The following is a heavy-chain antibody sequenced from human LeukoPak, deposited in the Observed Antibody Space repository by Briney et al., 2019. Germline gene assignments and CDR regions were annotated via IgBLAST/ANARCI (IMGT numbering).Heavy chain of an antibody. D-gene: IGHD2-2*01. J-gene: IGHJ4*02. CDR1: GFSFSNSL. Sequence: GGSLRLSCAASGFSFSNSLMYWVRQAPGKGLVWVSRINRDGSYTVYADSVKGRFTISRDNAKNTLYLQMNSLGAEDTAVYYCARDSYTSPDYWGQGTLVTVSS. V-gene: IGHV3-74*01. CDR2: INRDGSYT. CDR3: ARDSYTSPDY.